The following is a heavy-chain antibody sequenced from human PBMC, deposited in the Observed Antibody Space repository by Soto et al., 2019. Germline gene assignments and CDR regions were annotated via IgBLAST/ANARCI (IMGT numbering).Heavy chain of an antibody. CDR2: ISYDGSNK. CDR1: GFTFSSSG. J-gene: IGHJ4*02. CDR3: AKEFHSWNYFDY. D-gene: IGHD1-20*01. V-gene: IGHV3-30*18. Sequence: HPGGALGLCCSASGFTFSSSGMRWVRQAPGKGLEWVAVISYDGSNKFYADSVKGRFTISRDNFRNTLYLQMNSLRAEDTAVYYCAKEFHSWNYFDYWGQGTLVTVSS.